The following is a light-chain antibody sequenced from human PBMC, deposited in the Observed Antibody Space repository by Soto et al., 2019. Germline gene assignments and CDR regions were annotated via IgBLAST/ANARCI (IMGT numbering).Light chain of an antibody. CDR2: CAS. Sequence: ERVLTQSPGTLSLSPGERATLSCRASQSVGSIYLAWYHQKPGQAPRLLLYCASSRATGIPPRFSGSGSGNAFPLTISSLEPEDVAVYYYLQYGSSPWTFGQGTKVETK. J-gene: IGKJ1*01. CDR1: QSVGSIY. CDR3: LQYGSSPWT. V-gene: IGKV3-20*01.